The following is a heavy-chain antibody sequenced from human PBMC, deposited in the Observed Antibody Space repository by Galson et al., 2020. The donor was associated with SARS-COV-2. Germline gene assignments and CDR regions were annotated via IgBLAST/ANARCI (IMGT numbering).Heavy chain of an antibody. J-gene: IGHJ6*02. D-gene: IGHD1-20*01. CDR3: AAFPQSVWYYYYGMDV. CDR2: IVVGSGNT. CDR1: GFTFTSSA. Sequence: KISCKASGFTFTSSAVQWVRQARGQRLEWIGWIVVGSGNTNYAQKFQERVTITRDMSTSTAYMELSSLRSEDTAVYYCAAFPQSVWYYYYGMDVWGQGTTVTVSS. V-gene: IGHV1-58*01.